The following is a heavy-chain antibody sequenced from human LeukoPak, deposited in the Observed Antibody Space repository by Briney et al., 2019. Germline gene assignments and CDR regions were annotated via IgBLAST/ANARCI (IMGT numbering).Heavy chain of an antibody. V-gene: IGHV3-66*03. Sequence: GGSLRLTCAASGFSVSSTYMSWVRQAPGKGLEWVSLIYTSGSTFYADSVMGRFTISRDNSKNTLFLQMNSLRAEDSAVYYCTRDRAGAQSWVEFDLWGQGTLVTVSS. J-gene: IGHJ5*02. CDR3: TRDRAGAQSWVEFDL. D-gene: IGHD3-10*01. CDR2: IYTSGST. CDR1: GFSVSSTY.